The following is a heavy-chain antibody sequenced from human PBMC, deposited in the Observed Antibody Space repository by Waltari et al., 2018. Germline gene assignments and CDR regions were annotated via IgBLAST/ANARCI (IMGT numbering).Heavy chain of an antibody. Sequence: EVQLLESGGGLVQPGGSLRLSWIASGFTFNNFDVGWVRQASGKGLGWVSHITSDGTETYYADSVKGRFTVSRDDSRKTLFLHMSSLRAADTALYYCVKALFASGMKYGVDVWGQGTRVTVSS. CDR1: GFTFNNFD. J-gene: IGHJ6*02. V-gene: IGHV3-23*01. CDR2: ITSDGTET. D-gene: IGHD1-1*01. CDR3: VKALFASGMKYGVDV.